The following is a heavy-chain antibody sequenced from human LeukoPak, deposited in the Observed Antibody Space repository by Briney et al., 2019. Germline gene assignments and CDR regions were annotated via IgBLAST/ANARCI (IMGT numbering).Heavy chain of an antibody. D-gene: IGHD1-26*01. J-gene: IGHJ4*02. CDR2: INHSGST. CDR1: GGSFSGYY. Sequence: SETLSLTCAVYGGSFSGYYWSWIRQPPGKGLEWIGEINHSGSTNYNPSLKSRVTISVDTSKNQFSLKLSSVTAADTAVYYCARTVGATFDYWGQGTLVTVSS. V-gene: IGHV4-34*01. CDR3: ARTVGATFDY.